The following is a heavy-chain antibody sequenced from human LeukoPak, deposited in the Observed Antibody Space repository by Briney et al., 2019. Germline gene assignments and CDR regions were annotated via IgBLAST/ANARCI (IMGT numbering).Heavy chain of an antibody. V-gene: IGHV1-2*06. CDR2: INPNSGGT. CDR3: ARARQQLVQGVDY. D-gene: IGHD6-13*01. Sequence: ASVKVSCKASGYTFTGYYMHWVRQAPGQGLEWMGRINPNSGGTNYAHKFQGRVSMTRDTSISTAYMELSRLRSDDTAVYYCARARQQLVQGVDYWGQGTLVTVSS. J-gene: IGHJ4*02. CDR1: GYTFTGYY.